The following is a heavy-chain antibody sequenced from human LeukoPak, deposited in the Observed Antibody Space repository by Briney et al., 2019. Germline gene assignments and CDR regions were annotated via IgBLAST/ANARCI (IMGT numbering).Heavy chain of an antibody. CDR3: ARGRSYYDSSGYLGY. D-gene: IGHD3-22*01. J-gene: IGHJ4*02. V-gene: IGHV3-30-3*01. Sequence: GGSLRLSCAASEFTFSSHAMHWGRQAPGKGLEWVAAISYDGSNKYYADSVKGRFTISRDNSKNTLYLQMNSLRAEDTAVYYCARGRSYYDSSGYLGYWGQGTLVTVSS. CDR1: EFTFSSHA. CDR2: ISYDGSNK.